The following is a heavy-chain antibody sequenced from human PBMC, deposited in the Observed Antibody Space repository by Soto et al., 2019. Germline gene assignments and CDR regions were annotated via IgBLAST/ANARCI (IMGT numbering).Heavy chain of an antibody. V-gene: IGHV4-59*01. D-gene: IGHD4-4*01. J-gene: IGHJ4*02. CDR1: GGSISSYY. CDR2: LFYSGNT. Sequence: SETLSLTCTVSGGSISSYYWSWFRQPPGKGLEWIGYLFYSGNTNTNPSLRSRVTMSVDTSKTQFSLRLTSVTAADTAVYYCARDFDARRTVILLDYWGQGTLVTVSS. CDR3: ARDFDARRTVILLDY.